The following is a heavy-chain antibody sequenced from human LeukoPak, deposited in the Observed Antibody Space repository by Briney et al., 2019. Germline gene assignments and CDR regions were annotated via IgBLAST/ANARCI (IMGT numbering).Heavy chain of an antibody. CDR2: IYYSGST. CDR1: GGSISSSSYY. J-gene: IGHJ4*02. V-gene: IGHV4-39*01. Sequence: SEALSLTCTVSGGSISSSSYYWSWIRQPPGKGLEWIGSIYYSGSTYYNPSLKSRVTISVDTSKNQFSLKLSSVTAADTAVYYCARHSASWYYYDSSGYPGYFDYWGQGTLVTVSS. CDR3: ARHSASWYYYDSSGYPGYFDY. D-gene: IGHD3-22*01.